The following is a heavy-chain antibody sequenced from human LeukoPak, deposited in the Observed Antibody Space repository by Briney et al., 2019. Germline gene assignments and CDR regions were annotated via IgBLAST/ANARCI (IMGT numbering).Heavy chain of an antibody. CDR3: ARVGLRSSIAAAGAIFDY. D-gene: IGHD6-13*01. V-gene: IGHV1-18*01. CDR2: ISVFNGKL. Sequence: ASVKVSCKASGYTFTSFGISWVRQAPGQGLEWLGWISVFNGKLIYAQKFQGRVTMTRNTSISTAYMELSSLRSEDTAVYYCARVGLRSSIAAAGAIFDYWGQGTLVTVSS. J-gene: IGHJ4*02. CDR1: GYTFTSFG.